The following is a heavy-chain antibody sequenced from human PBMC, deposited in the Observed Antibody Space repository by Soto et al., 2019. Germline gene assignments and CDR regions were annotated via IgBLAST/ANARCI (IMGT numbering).Heavy chain of an antibody. J-gene: IGHJ4*02. CDR1: GFTFSSYA. CDR2: ISGSGGST. V-gene: IGHV3-23*01. D-gene: IGHD3-10*01. CDR3: AKGGFYGSGSYYYFDY. Sequence: GGSLRLSCAASGFTFSSYAMSWVRQAPGKGLEWVSAISGSGGSTYYADSVKGRFTISRDNSKNTLYLQMNSLRAEDTAVYYCAKGGFYGSGSYYYFDYGGPGTLVTVSS.